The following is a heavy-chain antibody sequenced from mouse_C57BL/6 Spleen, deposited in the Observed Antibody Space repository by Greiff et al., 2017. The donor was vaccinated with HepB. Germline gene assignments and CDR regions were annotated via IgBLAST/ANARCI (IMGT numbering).Heavy chain of an antibody. V-gene: IGHV5-4*01. CDR3: ARGDYSNYYAMDY. Sequence: DVHLVESGGGLVKPGGSLKLSCAASGFTFSSYAMSWVRQTPEKRLEWVATISDGGSYTYYPDNVKGRFTLSRDNAKNNLYLQMSHLKSEDTAMYYCARGDYSNYYAMDYWGQGTSVTVSS. CDR1: GFTFSSYA. J-gene: IGHJ4*01. CDR2: ISDGGSYT. D-gene: IGHD2-5*01.